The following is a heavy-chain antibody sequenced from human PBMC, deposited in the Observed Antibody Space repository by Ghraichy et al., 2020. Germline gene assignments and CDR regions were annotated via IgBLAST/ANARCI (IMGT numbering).Heavy chain of an antibody. D-gene: IGHD2-15*01. CDR3: ARDYPYCSGGSCYSPRLVSYYYYMDV. Sequence: GSLNISCAASGFTFSSYSMNWVRQAPGKGLEWVSSISSSSSYIYYADSVKGRFTISRDNAKNSLYLQMNSLRAEDTAVYYCARDYPYCSGGSCYSPRLVSYYYYMDVWGKGTTVTVSS. CDR2: ISSSSSYI. V-gene: IGHV3-21*01. CDR1: GFTFSSYS. J-gene: IGHJ6*03.